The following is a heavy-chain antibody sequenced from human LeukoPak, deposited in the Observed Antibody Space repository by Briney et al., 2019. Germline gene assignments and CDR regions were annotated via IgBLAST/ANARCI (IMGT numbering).Heavy chain of an antibody. CDR1: GFTFSSYG. V-gene: IGHV3-30*02. CDR2: IPYDGSNK. J-gene: IGHJ3*02. D-gene: IGHD3-22*01. Sequence: PGGSLRLSCAASGFTFSSYGMHWVRQAPGKGLEWVTFIPYDGSNKYYADSVKGRFTISRDNSMNTLYLQMNSLRAEDTAVYYCAKSSTYYYDSSGHIDIWGQGTMVTVSS. CDR3: AKSSTYYYDSSGHIDI.